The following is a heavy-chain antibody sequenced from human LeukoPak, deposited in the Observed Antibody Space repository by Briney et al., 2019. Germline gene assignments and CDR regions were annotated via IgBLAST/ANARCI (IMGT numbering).Heavy chain of an antibody. D-gene: IGHD3-22*01. CDR1: GGTFSSYA. J-gene: IGHJ4*02. CDR2: IIPIFGTA. CDR3: AREAVLNDSSGYYYEDLDY. V-gene: IGHV1-69*05. Sequence: ASVKVSCKASGGTFSSYAIGWVRQAPGQGLEWMGRIIPIFGTANYAQKFQGRVTITTDESTSTAYMELSSLRSEDTAVYYCAREAVLNDSSGYYYEDLDYWGQGTLVTVSS.